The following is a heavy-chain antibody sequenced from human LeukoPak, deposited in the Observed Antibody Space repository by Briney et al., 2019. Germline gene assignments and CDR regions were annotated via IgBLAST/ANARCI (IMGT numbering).Heavy chain of an antibody. CDR1: GASISSGSYY. Sequence: SETLSLTCTVSGASISSGSYYWSWIRQPAGKGLEWIGRIYTSGSTNYNPSLKSRVTISVDTSKNQFSLKLSPVTAADTAVYYCARVGVDYSGNIIKYFFDYWGQGTLVTVSS. D-gene: IGHD4-23*01. CDR3: ARVGVDYSGNIIKYFFDY. J-gene: IGHJ4*02. CDR2: IYTSGST. V-gene: IGHV4-61*02.